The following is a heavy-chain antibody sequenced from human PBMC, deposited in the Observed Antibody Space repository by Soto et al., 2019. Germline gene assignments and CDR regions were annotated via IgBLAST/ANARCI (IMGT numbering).Heavy chain of an antibody. CDR2: TRNKANSYTT. Sequence: EVQLVESGGGLVQPGGSLRLSCAASGFTFSDHYMDWVRQAPGKGLEWVGRTRNKANSYTTEYAASVKGRFTISRDDSKNSLYLQIKSLKTEDTAVYYCARSQRNYYYYYGMDVWGQGTTVTVSS. CDR3: ARSQRNYYYYYGMDV. J-gene: IGHJ6*02. CDR1: GFTFSDHY. V-gene: IGHV3-72*01.